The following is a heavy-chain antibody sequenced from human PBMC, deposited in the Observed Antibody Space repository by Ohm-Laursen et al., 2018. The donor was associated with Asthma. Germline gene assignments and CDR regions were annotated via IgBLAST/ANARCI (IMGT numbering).Heavy chain of an antibody. CDR2: GGSYYDGGLK. Sequence: SSLRLSCAASGFSFSASGMHWVRQAPGKGLEWVAVGGSYYDGGLKYYADSVNGRFTVSRDDSKNTLYLQMNSLRPDDTAVYYCARDVMEWYLPAFDFWGQGTRVTVSS. V-gene: IGHV3-30*19. CDR3: ARDVMEWYLPAFDF. J-gene: IGHJ4*02. CDR1: GFSFSASG. D-gene: IGHD3-3*01.